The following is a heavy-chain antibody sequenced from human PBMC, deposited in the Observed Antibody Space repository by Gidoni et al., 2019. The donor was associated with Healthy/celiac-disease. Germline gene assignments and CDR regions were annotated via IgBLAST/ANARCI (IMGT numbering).Heavy chain of an antibody. CDR3: AATGREVWDAENDY. CDR2: IYYSGST. D-gene: IGHD6-13*01. Sequence: QVQLQESGPGLVKPSQTLSLTCTVSGGSIRSGGSYWRWIRQHPGKGLEWIGSIYYSGSTYYNPSLKSRVTISVDTSKNQFSLKLSSVTAADTAVYYCAATGREVWDAENDYWGQGTLVTVSS. J-gene: IGHJ4*02. V-gene: IGHV4-31*03. CDR1: GGSIRSGGSY.